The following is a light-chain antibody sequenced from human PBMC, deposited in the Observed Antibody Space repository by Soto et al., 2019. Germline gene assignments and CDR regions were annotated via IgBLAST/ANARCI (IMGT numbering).Light chain of an antibody. CDR3: QHYYSYPYT. CDR2: DAS. CDR1: QIIGSS. Sequence: DIQMTQSPSTLSASVGDRVTITCRASQIIGSSLAWYQQKPGKAPKLLIYDASTLRSGVPSRFNGSESGTEFTLTIRSLQPDDSATYYCQHYYSYPYTFGQGTKLEIK. V-gene: IGKV1-5*01. J-gene: IGKJ2*01.